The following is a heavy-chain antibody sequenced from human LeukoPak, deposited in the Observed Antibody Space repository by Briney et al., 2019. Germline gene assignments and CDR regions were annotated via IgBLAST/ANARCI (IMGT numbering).Heavy chain of an antibody. D-gene: IGHD3-22*01. CDR3: ARVPYYYDSSGYNPLFYFDY. CDR1: GYSISSGYY. V-gene: IGHV4-38-2*02. J-gene: IGHJ4*02. Sequence: SETLSLTCTVSGYSISSGYYWGWIRQPPGKGLEWIGSIYHSGSTYYNPSLKSRVTISVDTSKNQFSLKLSSVTAADTAVYYCARVPYYYDSSGYNPLFYFDYWGQGTLVTVSS. CDR2: IYHSGST.